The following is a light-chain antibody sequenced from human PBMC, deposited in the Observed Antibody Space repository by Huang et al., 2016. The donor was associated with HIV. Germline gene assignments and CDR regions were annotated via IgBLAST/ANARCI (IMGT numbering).Light chain of an antibody. CDR2: ATS. CDR3: QKYNSVPRT. Sequence: DIQMTQSPSSLSASVGDRVTLSCRASQDIGTYLAWYQHKPGKVPNLLIDATSTLPSGVPSRFSGSGSGTNFTLTIGSLRPEDVATYYCQKYNSVPRTFGHGTKVQIK. CDR1: QDIGTY. J-gene: IGKJ1*01. V-gene: IGKV1-27*01.